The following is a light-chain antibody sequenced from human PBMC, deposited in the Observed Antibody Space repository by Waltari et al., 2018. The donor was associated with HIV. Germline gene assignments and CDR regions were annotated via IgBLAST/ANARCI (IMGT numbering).Light chain of an antibody. CDR3: SSYAGSSTLWV. CDR1: GSDIGHYNL. V-gene: IGLV2-23*02. J-gene: IGLJ3*02. Sequence: QSALTQPASVSESPGQSITISCTGTGSDIGHYNLVSWYQQYPGKAPKLIIYEVNKRPSGVSSRFSGSKSGNTASLIVSGLQAEDEADYYCSSYAGSSTLWVFGGGTQLTVL. CDR2: EVN.